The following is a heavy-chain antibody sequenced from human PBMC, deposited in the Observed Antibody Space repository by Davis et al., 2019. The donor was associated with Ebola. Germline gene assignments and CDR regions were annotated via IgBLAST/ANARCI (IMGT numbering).Heavy chain of an antibody. CDR1: GFTFARTG. CDR2: ISGGGSTT. D-gene: IGHD2-21*01. J-gene: IGHJ5*01. CDR3: ARDPFDGYYGDFDS. Sequence: PGGSLRLSCKASGFTFARTGMNWVRQTPGKGLEWLSYISGGGSTTYYADSLRGRLTVSRDNAKNSLFLQMDGLRHEDTGVYFCARDPFDGYYGDFDSWGQGTLVAVSS. V-gene: IGHV3-48*02.